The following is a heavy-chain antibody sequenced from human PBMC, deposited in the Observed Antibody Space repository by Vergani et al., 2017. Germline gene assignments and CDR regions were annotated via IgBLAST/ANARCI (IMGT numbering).Heavy chain of an antibody. CDR1: GFTFSSYA. Sequence: QVQLVESGGGVVQPGRSLRLSCAASGFTFSSYAMHWVRQAPGKGLEWVAVISYDGSNKYYADSVKGRFTISRDNSKNTLYLQMNSLRAEDTAVYYCARDQVTSSGWYGGFDYWGQGTLVTVSS. J-gene: IGHJ4*02. CDR3: ARDQVTSSGWYGGFDY. CDR2: ISYDGSNK. V-gene: IGHV3-30-3*01. D-gene: IGHD6-19*01.